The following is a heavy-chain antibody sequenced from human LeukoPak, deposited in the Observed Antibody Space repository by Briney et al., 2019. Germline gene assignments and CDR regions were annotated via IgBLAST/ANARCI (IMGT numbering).Heavy chain of an antibody. D-gene: IGHD3-9*01. CDR2: ISDGDDST. J-gene: IGHJ4*02. CDR3: AKQGGLFYYLDY. V-gene: IGHV3-23*01. Sequence: GGSLRLSCAASGFTFSSYAMSWVRQAPGKGLEWVSSISDGDDSTYYADSVKGRLTISRDNSKNTLYLQMKSLRAEDTAVYYCAKQGGLFYYLDYWGQGTLVTVSS. CDR1: GFTFSSYA.